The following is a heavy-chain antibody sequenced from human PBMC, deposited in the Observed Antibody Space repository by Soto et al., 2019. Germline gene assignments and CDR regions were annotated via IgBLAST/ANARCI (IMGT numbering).Heavy chain of an antibody. D-gene: IGHD3-16*02. J-gene: IGHJ3*02. Sequence: GGSLRLSCAASGFTFSSYAMSWVRQAPGKGLEWVSAISGSGGSTYYADSVKGRFTISRDNSKNTLYLQMNSLRAEDTAVYYCAKDYPDYDYIWGSYRTDAFDIWGQGTMVTVSS. V-gene: IGHV3-23*01. CDR3: AKDYPDYDYIWGSYRTDAFDI. CDR1: GFTFSSYA. CDR2: ISGSGGST.